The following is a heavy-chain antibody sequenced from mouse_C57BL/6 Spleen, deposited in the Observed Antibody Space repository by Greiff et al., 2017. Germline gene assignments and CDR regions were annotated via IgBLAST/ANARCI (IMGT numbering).Heavy chain of an antibody. CDR3: TREGDYYGSSYGFDY. J-gene: IGHJ2*01. D-gene: IGHD1-1*01. Sequence: EVKLMESGEGLVKPGGSLKLSCAASGFTFSSYAMSWVRQTPEKRLEWVAYISSGGDYIYYADTVKGRFTISRDNARNTLYLQMSSLKSEDTAMYYCTREGDYYGSSYGFDYWGQGTTLTVSS. CDR2: ISSGGDYI. CDR1: GFTFSSYA. V-gene: IGHV5-9-1*02.